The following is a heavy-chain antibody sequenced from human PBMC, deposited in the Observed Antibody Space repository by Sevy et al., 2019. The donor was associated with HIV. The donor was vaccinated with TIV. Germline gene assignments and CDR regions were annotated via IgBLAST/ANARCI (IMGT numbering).Heavy chain of an antibody. V-gene: IGHV1-2*02. J-gene: IGHJ6*02. Sequence: ASVKVSCKASGYIFTDYYIHWVRQAPGQGFEWMAWINSDSGVTNYAQRFQGEVTVTRDPSLSTAYLELTNLKSNDTAIYYCARLTTQPTSDLYGLDVWGQGTSVTVSS. CDR2: INSDSGVT. CDR1: GYIFTDYY. D-gene: IGHD4-17*01. CDR3: ARLTTQPTSDLYGLDV.